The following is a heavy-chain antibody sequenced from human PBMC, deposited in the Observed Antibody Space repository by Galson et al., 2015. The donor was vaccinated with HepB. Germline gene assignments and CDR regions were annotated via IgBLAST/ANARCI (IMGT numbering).Heavy chain of an antibody. CDR3: ARDSGAAGADDY. V-gene: IGHV3-48*02. D-gene: IGHD6-13*01. Sequence: SLRLSCAASGFSFSIYSMTWARQAPGKGLEWVSYISGSSSVIYYADSVKGRFTISRDNAKNSLYLQMNSLRDEDTAVYYCARDSGAAGADDYWGQGTLVTVSS. CDR1: GFSFSIYS. J-gene: IGHJ4*02. CDR2: ISGSSSVI.